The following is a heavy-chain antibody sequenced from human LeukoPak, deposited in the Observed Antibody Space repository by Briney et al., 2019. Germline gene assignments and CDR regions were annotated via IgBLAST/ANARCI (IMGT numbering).Heavy chain of an antibody. CDR2: ISYDGSNK. D-gene: IGHD4-23*01. CDR3: ARDRGHGGKTEPVDY. Sequence: GGSLRLSCAASGFTFSSYAMSWVRQAPGKGLEWVAVISYDGSNKYYADSVKGRFTISRDNSKNTLYLQMNSLRAEDTAVYYCARDRGHGGKTEPVDYWGQGTLVTVSS. J-gene: IGHJ4*02. CDR1: GFTFSSYA. V-gene: IGHV3-30-3*01.